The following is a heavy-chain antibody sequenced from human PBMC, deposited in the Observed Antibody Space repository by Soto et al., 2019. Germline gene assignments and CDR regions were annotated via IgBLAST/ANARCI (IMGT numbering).Heavy chain of an antibody. CDR1: GYTFTSYA. J-gene: IGHJ5*02. Sequence: ASVKVSCKASGYTFTSYAMHWVRQAPGQRLEWMGWINAGNGNTKYSQKFQGRVTITRDTSASTAYMELSSLRSEDTAVYCCARGYSSSWYHRYNWFDPWGKGNLVTVSS. D-gene: IGHD6-13*01. V-gene: IGHV1-3*01. CDR3: ARGYSSSWYHRYNWFDP. CDR2: INAGNGNT.